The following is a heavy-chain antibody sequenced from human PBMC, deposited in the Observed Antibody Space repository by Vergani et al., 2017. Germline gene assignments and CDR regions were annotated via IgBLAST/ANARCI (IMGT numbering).Heavy chain of an antibody. CDR1: GGTFSSYA. V-gene: IGHV1-69*11. CDR3: ASSDSSGWYTDY. D-gene: IGHD6-19*01. J-gene: IGHJ4*02. Sequence: QVQLVQSGAEVKKPGSSVKVSCKASGGTFSSYAISWVRQAPGQGREWMGRIIPILGTANYGQKFQSRVTITADESTSTAYMELSSLRSEDTAVYYCASSDSSGWYTDYWGQGTLVTVSS. CDR2: IIPILGTA.